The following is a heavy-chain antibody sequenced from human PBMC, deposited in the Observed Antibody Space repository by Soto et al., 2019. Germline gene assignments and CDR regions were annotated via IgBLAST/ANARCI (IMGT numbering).Heavy chain of an antibody. CDR3: AKLGPDPALTTAAAVAGKGYHGMDV. V-gene: IGHV3-23*01. Sequence: EVQLLESGGGLVQPGGSLRLSCSASGFTFSDYAMSWVRRAPGTGLEWVSSIGGSGANTYYADSVKGRFSISRDNSKNTVYLQMNSLRAGDTAVYYCAKLGPDPALTTAAAVAGKGYHGMDVWGQGTTVTVSS. CDR2: IGGSGANT. D-gene: IGHD6-19*01. J-gene: IGHJ6*02. CDR1: GFTFSDYA.